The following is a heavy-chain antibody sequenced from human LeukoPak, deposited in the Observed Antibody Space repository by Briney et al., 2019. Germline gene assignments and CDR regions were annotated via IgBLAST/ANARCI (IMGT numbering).Heavy chain of an antibody. D-gene: IGHD5-24*01. J-gene: IGHJ4*02. CDR3: ARKERDGYNFDY. Sequence: ASVKVSCKASGYTFTGYYMHWVRQAPGQGLEWMGWINPNSGGTSYAQKFQGRVTMTRDTSISTAYMELSRLRSDDTAVYYCARKERDGYNFDYWGQGTLVTVSS. CDR2: INPNSGGT. CDR1: GYTFTGYY. V-gene: IGHV1-2*02.